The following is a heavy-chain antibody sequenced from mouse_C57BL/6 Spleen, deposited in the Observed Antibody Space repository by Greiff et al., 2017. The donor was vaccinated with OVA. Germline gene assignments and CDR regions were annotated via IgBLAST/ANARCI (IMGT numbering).Heavy chain of an antibody. V-gene: IGHV1-7*01. Sequence: VQLQQSGAELAKPGASVKLSCKASGYTFTSYWMHWVKQRPGQGLEWIGYINPSSGYTKYNQKFKDKATLTADKSSSTAYMQLSSLTYEDSAVYYCASPLDSSGYRFAYWGQGTLVTVSA. CDR2: INPSSGYT. CDR3: ASPLDSSGYRFAY. CDR1: GYTFTSYW. J-gene: IGHJ3*01. D-gene: IGHD3-2*02.